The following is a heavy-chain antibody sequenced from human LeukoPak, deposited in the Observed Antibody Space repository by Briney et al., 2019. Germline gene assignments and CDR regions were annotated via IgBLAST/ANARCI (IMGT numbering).Heavy chain of an antibody. V-gene: IGHV4-34*01. D-gene: IGHD3-22*01. CDR2: INDYTGNT. Sequence: SETLSLTCDVFGGSSTDYFWTWIRQSPGKGLEWIGEINDYTGNTNYNPSLNSRVSLSLEKSKNQFSLELRSVTAADTAVYYCARGRIAKIVVVHSFHYGMDVWGQGTTATVSS. CDR1: GGSSTDYF. CDR3: ARGRIAKIVVVHSFHYGMDV. J-gene: IGHJ6*02.